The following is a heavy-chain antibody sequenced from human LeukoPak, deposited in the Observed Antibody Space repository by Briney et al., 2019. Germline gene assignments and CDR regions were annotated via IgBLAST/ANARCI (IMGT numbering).Heavy chain of an antibody. CDR1: GFTFSNYW. Sequence: GGSLRLSCAASGFTFSNYWMHWVRQAPGKGLVWVSRINSDGSNRDYADSVKGRFAISRDNAKNTLYLQMNSLRAEDTAVYYCARDRYFEWPQNIVFDIWGQGTTATVSS. CDR2: INSDGSNR. V-gene: IGHV3-74*01. J-gene: IGHJ3*02. D-gene: IGHD3-9*01. CDR3: ARDRYFEWPQNIVFDI.